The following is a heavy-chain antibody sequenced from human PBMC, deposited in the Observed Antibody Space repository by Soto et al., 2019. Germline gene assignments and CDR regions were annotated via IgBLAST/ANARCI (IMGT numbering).Heavy chain of an antibody. J-gene: IGHJ6*02. CDR2: IYYSGSA. CDR3: ARVGDTTVAYYNYYGLDV. V-gene: IGHV4-31*03. CDR1: GGSISSGRYY. D-gene: IGHD5-18*01. Sequence: QVQLQELGPGLVKPSQTLSLTCTVSGGSISSGRYYWSWIRQHPGKGLEWIGYIYYSGSAYYNPSLKSRVSVSVDTSEYQFSLKLRSVTAADTAVYYCARVGDTTVAYYNYYGLDVWGQGTTVTVSS.